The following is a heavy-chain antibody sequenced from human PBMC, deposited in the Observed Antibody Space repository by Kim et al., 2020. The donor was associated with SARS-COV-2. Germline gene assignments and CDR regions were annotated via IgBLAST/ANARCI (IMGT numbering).Heavy chain of an antibody. CDR1: GFTFSSYD. J-gene: IGHJ3*02. CDR2: IGTAGDT. Sequence: GGSLRLSCAASGFTFSSYDMHWVRQATGKGLEWVSAIGTAGDTYYPGSVKGRFTISRENAKNSLHLQMNSLRAGDTAVYYCGRGYSSSWYWAFDIWGQGTMVTVSS. D-gene: IGHD6-13*01. CDR3: GRGYSSSWYWAFDI. V-gene: IGHV3-13*01.